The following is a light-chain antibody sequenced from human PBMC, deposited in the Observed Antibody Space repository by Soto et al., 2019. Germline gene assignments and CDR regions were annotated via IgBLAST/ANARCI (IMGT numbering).Light chain of an antibody. CDR2: SNH. V-gene: IGLV1-44*01. CDR3: AAWDASLNGVV. J-gene: IGLJ3*02. Sequence: QSVLSQSPSASGTPGQRVTISCSVSSSNLGSYTVNWYQQLPGTAPKLLIYSNHQRPSGVPDRFSGSKSGTSASLAISGLQSEDEADYYCAAWDASLNGVVFGGGTKVTVL. CDR1: SSNLGSYT.